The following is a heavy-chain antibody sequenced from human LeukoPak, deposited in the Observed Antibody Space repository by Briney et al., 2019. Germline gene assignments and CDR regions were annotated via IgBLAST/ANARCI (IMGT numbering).Heavy chain of an antibody. V-gene: IGHV4-34*01. CDR3: ARRQYYYGSGSYGS. CDR1: GGSLSGYY. J-gene: IGHJ5*02. D-gene: IGHD3-10*01. CDR2: INHSGST. Sequence: SETLSLTCAVYGGSLSGYYWSWIRQPPGKGLEWSGEINHSGSTNYNPSLKSRVTISVDTSKNQFSLKLSSVTAADTAVYYCARRQYYYGSGSYGSWGQGTLVTVSS.